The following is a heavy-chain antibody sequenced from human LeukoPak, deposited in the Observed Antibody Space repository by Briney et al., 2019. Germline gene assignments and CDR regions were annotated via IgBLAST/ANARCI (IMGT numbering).Heavy chain of an antibody. CDR1: GYTFTGYY. V-gene: IGHV1-2*02. Sequence: ASVKVSCKASGYTFTGYYMHWVRQAPGQGLEWMGWINPNSGGTNYAQKFQGRVTMTRDTSISTAYMELSRLRSDDTAVYYCARDTHGIAVAGIFDYWGQGTLVTVSS. J-gene: IGHJ4*02. D-gene: IGHD6-19*01. CDR3: ARDTHGIAVAGIFDY. CDR2: INPNSGGT.